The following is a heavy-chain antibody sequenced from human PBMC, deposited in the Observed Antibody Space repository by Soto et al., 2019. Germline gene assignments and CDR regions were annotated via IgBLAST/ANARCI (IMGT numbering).Heavy chain of an antibody. D-gene: IGHD3-22*01. J-gene: IGHJ4*02. CDR2: INSDGTDS. CDR1: GFDFEDFA. CDR3: AKALYYYDSSPLDH. Sequence: PGGSLRLSCAAAGFDFEDFAMHWVRQAPGKGLEWVSLINSDGTDSYYMDSVRGRFTISRDNGKNSLYLQMDRLRPEDTAFYFCAKALYYYDSSPLDHWGQGXLVTVYS. V-gene: IGHV3-43D*04.